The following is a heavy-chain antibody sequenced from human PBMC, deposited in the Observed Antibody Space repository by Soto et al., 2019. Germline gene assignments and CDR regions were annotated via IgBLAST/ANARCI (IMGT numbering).Heavy chain of an antibody. D-gene: IGHD6-13*01. J-gene: IGHJ6*02. CDR1: GFTVSSNY. V-gene: IGHV3-53*04. CDR3: ARALRIAAAGAYYYYGMDV. Sequence: EVQLVESGGGLVQPGGSLRLSCAASGFTVSSNYMSWVRQAPGKGLEWVSVIYSGGSTYYADSVKGRFTISRHNSKNTLYLQMNSLRAEDTAVYYCARALRIAAAGAYYYYGMDVWGQGTTATVSS. CDR2: IYSGGST.